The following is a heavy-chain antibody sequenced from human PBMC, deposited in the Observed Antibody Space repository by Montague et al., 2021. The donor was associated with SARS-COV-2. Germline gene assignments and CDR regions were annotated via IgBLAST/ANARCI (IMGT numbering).Heavy chain of an antibody. CDR1: GGSISSYY. Sequence: SETRSLTCTVSGGSISSYYWSWTRQPPGKGLEWIGYIYYSGSTNYNPSLKSRVTISVDTSKNQFSLKLSSVTAADTAVYYCARGGYYDYAFDIWGQGTMVTVSS. D-gene: IGHD3-22*01. CDR3: ARGGYYDYAFDI. V-gene: IGHV4-59*01. J-gene: IGHJ3*02. CDR2: IYYSGST.